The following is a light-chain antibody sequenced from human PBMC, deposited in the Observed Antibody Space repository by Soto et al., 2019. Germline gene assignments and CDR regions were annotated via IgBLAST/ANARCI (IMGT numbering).Light chain of an antibody. CDR1: QSINAH. Sequence: EVVMTQSPATLSVSPGERVTLSCRASQSINAHLAWYQQKPGQAPRLLIPGASTRATGIPARFSGSGFGTEFILTISILQSEDFAVYYCQQYNTWLWTFGQGTKVEIQ. CDR3: QQYNTWLWT. CDR2: GAS. J-gene: IGKJ1*01. V-gene: IGKV3-15*01.